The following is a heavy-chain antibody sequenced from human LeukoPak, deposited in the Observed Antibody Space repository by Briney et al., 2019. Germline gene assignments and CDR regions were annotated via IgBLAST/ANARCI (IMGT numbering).Heavy chain of an antibody. V-gene: IGHV3-30*14. Sequence: GRSLRLSCAASGFTFSSYAMHWVRQAPGKGLEWVAVISYDGSNKYYADSVKGRFTISRDNSKNTLYLQMNSLRAEDTAVYYCAQTGGVTATFDYWGQGTLVTVSS. J-gene: IGHJ4*02. CDR2: ISYDGSNK. CDR3: AQTGGVTATFDY. CDR1: GFTFSSYA. D-gene: IGHD2-21*02.